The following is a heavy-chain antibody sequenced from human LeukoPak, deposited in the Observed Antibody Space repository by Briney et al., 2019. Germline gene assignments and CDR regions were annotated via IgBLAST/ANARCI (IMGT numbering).Heavy chain of an antibody. CDR3: ARVDTALADEYFQH. V-gene: IGHV4-34*01. D-gene: IGHD5-18*01. J-gene: IGHJ1*01. CDR2: IKHSGST. CDR1: GGSFSGYY. Sequence: SETLSLTCAVYGGSFSGYYWSWIRQPPGKGLEWIGEIKHSGSTNYNPSLKSRVTISVDTSKNQFSLKLSSVTAADTAVYYCARVDTALADEYFQHWGQGTLVTVSS.